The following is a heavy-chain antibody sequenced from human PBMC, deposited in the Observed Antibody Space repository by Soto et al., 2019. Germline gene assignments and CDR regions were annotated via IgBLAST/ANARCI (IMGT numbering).Heavy chain of an antibody. CDR2: ISGSGGST. CDR3: AKVVKYDVLTGYYKGPDYYGMDV. CDR1: GFTFSIYS. D-gene: IGHD3-9*01. V-gene: IGHV3-23*01. Sequence: HRLESGGGLVQPGGSLRLSCAASGFTFSIYSMNWVRQAPGKGLEWVSLISGSGGSTHYADSVEGRFTISRDNSKNTLYLEMDSLRAEDTAVYYCAKVVKYDVLTGYYKGPDYYGMDVWGQGTTVTVSS. J-gene: IGHJ6*02.